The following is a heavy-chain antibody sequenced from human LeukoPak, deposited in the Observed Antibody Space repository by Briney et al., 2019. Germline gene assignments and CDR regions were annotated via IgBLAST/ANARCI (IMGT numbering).Heavy chain of an antibody. CDR3: ARDGFDYYDSSGYYYFDS. CDR2: ISTSGGGI. CDR1: GFTFSNYA. D-gene: IGHD3-22*01. Sequence: GGSLRLSCAASGFTFSNYAMNWVRQAPGKGLEWVSGISTSGGGIYYADSVKGRFTISRDNSMNTLYLQMYSLRADDTAVYYCARDGFDYYDSSGYYYFDSWGQGTLVTVSS. J-gene: IGHJ4*02. V-gene: IGHV3-23*01.